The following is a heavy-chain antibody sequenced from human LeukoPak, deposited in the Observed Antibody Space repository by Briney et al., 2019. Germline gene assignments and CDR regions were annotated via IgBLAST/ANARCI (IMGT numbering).Heavy chain of an antibody. D-gene: IGHD4-23*01. CDR1: GYTFTSYY. Sequence: ASVKVSCKASGYTFTSYYMHWVRRAPGQGLEWMGIINPSGGSTSYAQKFQGRVTMTRDTSTSTVYMELSSLRSEDTAVYYCARGGRKSTTLGWFDPWGQGTLVTVSS. V-gene: IGHV1-46*01. CDR3: ARGGRKSTTLGWFDP. CDR2: INPSGGST. J-gene: IGHJ5*02.